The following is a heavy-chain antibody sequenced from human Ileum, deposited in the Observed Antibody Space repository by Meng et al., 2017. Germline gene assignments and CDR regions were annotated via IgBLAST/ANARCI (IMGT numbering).Heavy chain of an antibody. CDR3: ARDTVGTTLGDY. CDR1: GYIFNRYG. J-gene: IGHJ4*02. D-gene: IGHD4-23*01. V-gene: IGHV1-18*01. Sequence: QVQLVPSGAEVKKSGASVKVSCQASGYIFNRYGIGWVRQAPGQGLEWMGWISAYSGNTKYAQKLQGRVTMTTDTSTSTAYMELRNLRSDDTAVYYCARDTVGTTLGDYWGQGTLVTVSS. CDR2: ISAYSGNT.